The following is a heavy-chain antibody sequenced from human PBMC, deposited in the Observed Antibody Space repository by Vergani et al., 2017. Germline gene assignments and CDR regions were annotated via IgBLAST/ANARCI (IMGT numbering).Heavy chain of an antibody. Sequence: QVQLVESGGGVVQPGGSLRLSCAASGFTFNSYGMHWVRQAPGKGLEWVASIRSDESRRYYGDSMEGPFTMSRDNSKNTLYLQMKSLGPEDTAVYYCATEGGGYCSGGTCYPEYWGQGTLVTVSS. D-gene: IGHD2-15*01. CDR1: GFTFNSYG. CDR3: ATEGGGYCSGGTCYPEY. CDR2: IRSDESRR. V-gene: IGHV3-30*02. J-gene: IGHJ4*02.